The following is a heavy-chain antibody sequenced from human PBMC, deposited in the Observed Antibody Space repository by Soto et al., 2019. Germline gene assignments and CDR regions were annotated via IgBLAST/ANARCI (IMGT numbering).Heavy chain of an antibody. CDR1: GFTFSSYG. Sequence: QVQLVESGGGVVQPGRSLRLSCAASGFTFSSYGIHWVRQAPGKGLEWVSVISYDGINKYYADSVKGRFTISRDNSENTLYLPMNSLRAEDTAVYYCAKSVYNWNDGFFDYWGQGTLVTVSS. J-gene: IGHJ4*02. V-gene: IGHV3-30*18. CDR2: ISYDGINK. D-gene: IGHD1-1*01. CDR3: AKSVYNWNDGFFDY.